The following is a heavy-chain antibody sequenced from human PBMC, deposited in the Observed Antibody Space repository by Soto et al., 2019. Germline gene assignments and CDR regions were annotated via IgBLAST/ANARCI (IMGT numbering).Heavy chain of an antibody. CDR2: ISYDGSNK. CDR1: GFTFSSYA. J-gene: IGHJ4*02. V-gene: IGHV3-30-3*01. D-gene: IGHD2-8*01. CDR3: ARCVVLMVYAFDY. Sequence: QVQLVESGGGVVQPGRSLRLSCAASGFTFSSYAMHWVRQAPGKGLEWVAVISYDGSNKYYADSVKGRFTISRDNSKKPLYLQMNSLRAEDTAVYYCARCVVLMVYAFDYWGQGTLVTVSS.